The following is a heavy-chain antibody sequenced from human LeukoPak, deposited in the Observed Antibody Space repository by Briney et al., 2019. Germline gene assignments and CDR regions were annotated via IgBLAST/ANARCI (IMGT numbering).Heavy chain of an antibody. CDR1: GGSISSGDYD. Sequence: SSETLSLTCTVSGGSISSGDYDWSWIRQPPGKGLEWIGYIYYSGSTYYNPSLKSRVTISVDTSKNQFSLKLSSVTAADTAVYYCARFGPYYYDSSGYQQMDVWGKGTTVTVSS. D-gene: IGHD3-22*01. CDR3: ARFGPYYYDSSGYQQMDV. V-gene: IGHV4-30-4*08. CDR2: IYYSGST. J-gene: IGHJ6*04.